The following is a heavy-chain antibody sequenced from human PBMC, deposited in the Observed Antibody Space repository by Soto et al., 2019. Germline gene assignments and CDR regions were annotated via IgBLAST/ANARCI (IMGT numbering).Heavy chain of an antibody. J-gene: IGHJ4*02. CDR1: GGSISSSSYY. CDR3: ARHGALSYDCSVVICYPGDKGYYFDF. CDR2: IYYSGST. V-gene: IGHV4-39*01. D-gene: IGHD2-15*01. Sequence: PSETLSLTCTVSGGSISSSSYYWGWIRQPPGKGLEWIGSIYYSGSTYYNPSLKSRVTISVDTSKNQFSLKLSSVTAADTAVYYCARHGALSYDCSVVICYPGDKGYYFDFWGRGTLVTVSS.